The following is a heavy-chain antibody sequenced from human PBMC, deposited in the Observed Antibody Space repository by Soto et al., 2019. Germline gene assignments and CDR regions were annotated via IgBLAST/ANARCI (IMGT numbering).Heavy chain of an antibody. CDR1: GGSISSSSYY. CDR2: IYYSGST. Sequence: WETLSLTCTVSGGSISSSSYYWGWIRQPPGKGLEWIGSIYYSGSTYYNPSLKSRVTISVDTSKNQFSLKLSSVTAADTAVYYCATGWYYDSSGYNRPKYNWFDPWGQGTLVTVSS. CDR3: ATGWYYDSSGYNRPKYNWFDP. D-gene: IGHD3-22*01. V-gene: IGHV4-39*07. J-gene: IGHJ5*02.